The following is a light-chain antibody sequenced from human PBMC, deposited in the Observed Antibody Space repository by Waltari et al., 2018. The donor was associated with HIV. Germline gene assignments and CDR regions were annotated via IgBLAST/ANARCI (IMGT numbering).Light chain of an antibody. CDR3: QQYHSYPLT. Sequence: DIQMTQSPSTLSASVGDRVTITCRASQNIDNWLAWYLQRPGTAPKVLIHKASSLDSGVPSRFIGSGSGTEFTIIITSMQTDEFATYYCQQYHSYPLTFAGGTTVEIK. J-gene: IGKJ4*01. CDR1: QNIDNW. V-gene: IGKV1-5*03. CDR2: KAS.